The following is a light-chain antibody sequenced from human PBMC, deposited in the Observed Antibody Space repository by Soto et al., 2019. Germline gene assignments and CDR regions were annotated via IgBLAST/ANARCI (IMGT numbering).Light chain of an antibody. CDR3: QQLIRFPTK. Sequence: AIRMTQSPSSLSASTGDRVTITCRASQGISSYLAWYQQKPGKAPKLLIYAASTLQSGVPSRFSGSGSGTDFTLTISSLQPEDFATYYCQQLIRFPTKFGQGTKVDIK. CDR2: AAS. V-gene: IGKV1-8*01. CDR1: QGISSY. J-gene: IGKJ1*01.